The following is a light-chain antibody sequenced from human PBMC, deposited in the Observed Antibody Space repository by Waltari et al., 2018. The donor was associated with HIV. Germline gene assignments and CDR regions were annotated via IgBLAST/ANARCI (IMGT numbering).Light chain of an antibody. CDR1: QSITTY. Sequence: DIQMTQSPSSLSASVGDRVVVTCRTSQSITTYLNWYHQKPGKAPELLIYAASTLQSGVPSRFSGSGSGTEFTLTINNLQPEDFATYSCQQSHTTPWTFGQGTTVEIK. CDR2: AAS. V-gene: IGKV1-39*01. J-gene: IGKJ1*01. CDR3: QQSHTTPWT.